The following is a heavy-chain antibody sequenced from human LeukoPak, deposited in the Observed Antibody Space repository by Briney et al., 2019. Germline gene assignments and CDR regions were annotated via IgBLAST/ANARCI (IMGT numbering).Heavy chain of an antibody. CDR1: GGSISSSDDY. J-gene: IGHJ4*02. V-gene: IGHV4-39*01. CDR3: ARHRDGYFTNFDN. Sequence: SETLSLTCTLSGGSISSSDDYWAWVRKPPGKGLEWIGSLWYGGSPYHHSSLKSRHTISVHTSKKQFSLKLRSVAAADTAVYYCARHRDGYFTNFDNWGQGTLVIVSS. CDR2: LWYGGSP. D-gene: IGHD3-22*01.